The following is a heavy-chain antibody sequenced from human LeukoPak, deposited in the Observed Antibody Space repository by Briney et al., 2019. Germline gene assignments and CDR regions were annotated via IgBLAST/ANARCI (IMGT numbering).Heavy chain of an antibody. Sequence: ASVKVSCKASGGTFSSYAISWVRQAPGQGLEWMGGIIPIFGTANYAQKFQGRVTNTADESTSTAYMELSSLRSEDTAAYYCARSVGVAEILPYPDYWGQGTLVTVSS. CDR3: ARSVGVAEILPYPDY. CDR1: GGTFSSYA. D-gene: IGHD2-15*01. V-gene: IGHV1-69*13. CDR2: IIPIFGTA. J-gene: IGHJ4*02.